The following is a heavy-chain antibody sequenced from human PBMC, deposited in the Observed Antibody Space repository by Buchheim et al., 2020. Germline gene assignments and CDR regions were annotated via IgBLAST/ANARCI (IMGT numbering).Heavy chain of an antibody. CDR2: IDADGTRT. CDR3: TTGTGGSGSPLGAF. J-gene: IGHJ4*02. D-gene: IGHD3-10*01. V-gene: IGHV3-74*01. Sequence: EVQLVESGGGLVQPGGSLRLPCEVSGFTFSRNWMHWVRQAPGKGLVWVSRIDADGTRTTYADSVRGRFIIPRDNAKKPVYLQMNSLRAEDTAVYYCTTGTGGSGSPLGAFWGQGTL. CDR1: GFTFSRNW.